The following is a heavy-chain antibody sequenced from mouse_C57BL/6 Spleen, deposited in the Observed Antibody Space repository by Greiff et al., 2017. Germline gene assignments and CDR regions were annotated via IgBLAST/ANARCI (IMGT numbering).Heavy chain of an antibody. Sequence: QVQLQQPGAELVRPGTSVKLSCKASGYTFTSYWMHWVKQRPGQGLEWIGVIDPSDSYTNYNQKFKGKATLTVDTSSSTAYMQLSSLTSEDSAVYYGARGDSFNWYFDVWGTGTTVTVSS. D-gene: IGHD1-1*01. V-gene: IGHV1-59*01. J-gene: IGHJ1*03. CDR1: GYTFTSYW. CDR2: IDPSDSYT. CDR3: ARGDSFNWYFDV.